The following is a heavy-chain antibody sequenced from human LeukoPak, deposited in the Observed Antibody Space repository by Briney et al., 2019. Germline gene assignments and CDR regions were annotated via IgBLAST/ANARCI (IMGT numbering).Heavy chain of an antibody. CDR3: ARGYYDFWSGYYSDYYYYVDV. CDR1: GFTFSSYS. J-gene: IGHJ6*03. Sequence: GGSLRLSCAASGFTFSSYSMNWVRQAPGKGLEWVSSISSSSSYIYYADSVKGRFTISRDNAKNSLYLQMNSLRAEDTAVYYCARGYYDFWSGYYSDYYYYVDVWGKGTTVTVSS. D-gene: IGHD3-3*01. V-gene: IGHV3-21*01. CDR2: ISSSSSYI.